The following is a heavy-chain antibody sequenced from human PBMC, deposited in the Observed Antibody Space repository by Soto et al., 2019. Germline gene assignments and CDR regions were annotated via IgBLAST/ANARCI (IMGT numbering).Heavy chain of an antibody. V-gene: IGHV3-23*01. CDR2: ISGSGGST. CDR3: ALKHSTSWAYFYYYMDV. CDR1: GFTFSSYV. J-gene: IGHJ6*03. D-gene: IGHD2-2*01. Sequence: PGGSLRLSCAASGFTFSSYVMTWVRQAPGKGLEWVAGISGSGGSTNYADSVKGRFTISRDNAKNTLYLQMNSLRAEDTAVYYCALKHSTSWAYFYYYMDVWGKGTTVTVSS.